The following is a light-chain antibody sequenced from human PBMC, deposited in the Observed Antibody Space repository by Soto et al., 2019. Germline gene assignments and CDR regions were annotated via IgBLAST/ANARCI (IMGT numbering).Light chain of an antibody. J-gene: IGKJ4*01. CDR2: GAS. CDR1: QSVSSN. Sequence: EIVMTQSPATLSASPGERATLSCRASQSVSSNLAWYQQKPGQAPRLLIYGASNRATGIPARFSGSGSGTDFTLTISSLEPEDFAVYYCQQRSNWPLTFGGGTKVDIK. CDR3: QQRSNWPLT. V-gene: IGKV3-11*01.